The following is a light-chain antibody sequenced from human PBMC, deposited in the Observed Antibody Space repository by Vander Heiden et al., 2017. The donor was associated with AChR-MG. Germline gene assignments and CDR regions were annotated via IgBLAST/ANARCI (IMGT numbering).Light chain of an antibody. CDR2: DAS. J-gene: IGKJ4*01. CDR1: RSVGNK. Sequence: EVVMTQSPATLSVSPGERATLSCRPSRSVGNKLAWYQQKPGQAPSLLIYDASTRAAGIPARFTGSESGTEFTLTISSLQSEDFAFYYCQQYNDWPWLTFGSGTKVEIK. CDR3: QQYNDWPWLT. V-gene: IGKV3-15*01.